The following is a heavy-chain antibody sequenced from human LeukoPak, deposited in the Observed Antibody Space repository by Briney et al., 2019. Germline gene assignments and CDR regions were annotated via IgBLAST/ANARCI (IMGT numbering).Heavy chain of an antibody. Sequence: GGSLRLSCAASGFTFSSYAMSWVRQAPGKGLEWVSAISGNGGSTYYAGSVKGRFTISRDNSKNTLYLQMNSLRGEDAAVYYCAKSALAGYFDYWGQGTLVTVSS. CDR3: AKSALAGYFDY. CDR1: GFTFSSYA. CDR2: ISGNGGST. V-gene: IGHV3-23*01. J-gene: IGHJ4*02.